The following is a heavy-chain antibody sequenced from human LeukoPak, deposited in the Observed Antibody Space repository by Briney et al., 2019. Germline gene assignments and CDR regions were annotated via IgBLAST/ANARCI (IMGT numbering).Heavy chain of an antibody. J-gene: IGHJ5*02. D-gene: IGHD2-21*01. CDR2: IYYSGST. Sequence: KPSETLSLTCTVSGGSISSSSYYWDWIRQPPGRGLGWIGNIYYSGSTYYNPFLKSRVTISVDTSKNQFSLMLSSVTAADTVVYDCASRSTVVGMGWFDPWGEGTLVTVSS. V-gene: IGHV4-39*01. CDR3: ASRSTVVGMGWFDP. CDR1: GGSISSSSYY.